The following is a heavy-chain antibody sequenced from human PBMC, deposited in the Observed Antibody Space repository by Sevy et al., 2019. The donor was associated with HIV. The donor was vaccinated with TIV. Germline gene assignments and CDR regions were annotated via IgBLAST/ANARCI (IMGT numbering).Heavy chain of an antibody. D-gene: IGHD4-17*01. J-gene: IGHJ6*02. Sequence: ASVKVSCKASGYTFTGYYMHWVRQAPGQGLEWMGWINPNSGGTNYAQKFQGRVTMTRETSISTAYMELGRLRSDDTAVYYCATNYGFPHYYGMDVWGQGTTVTVSS. CDR1: GYTFTGYY. V-gene: IGHV1-2*02. CDR2: INPNSGGT. CDR3: ATNYGFPHYYGMDV.